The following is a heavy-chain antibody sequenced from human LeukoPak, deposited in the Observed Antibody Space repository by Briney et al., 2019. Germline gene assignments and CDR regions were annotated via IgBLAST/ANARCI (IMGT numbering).Heavy chain of an antibody. CDR2: ISAYNGNT. Sequence: ASVKVSCKASGYTFTSYGISWVRQAPGQGLEWMGWISAYNGNTNYAQKLQGRVTMTTDTSTSTAYMELSSLRSEDTAVYYCARDFLDYGDYDGVDYWGQGTLVTVSS. D-gene: IGHD4-17*01. CDR3: ARDFLDYGDYDGVDY. CDR1: GYTFTSYG. V-gene: IGHV1-18*01. J-gene: IGHJ4*02.